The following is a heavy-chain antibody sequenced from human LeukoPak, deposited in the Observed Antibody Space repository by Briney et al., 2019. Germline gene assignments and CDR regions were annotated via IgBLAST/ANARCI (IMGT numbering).Heavy chain of an antibody. V-gene: IGHV3-23*01. CDR3: GKTTVGYSSGQKPAWPVDY. CDR1: GFIFGSHA. CDR2: IFGSGGSP. J-gene: IGHJ4*02. Sequence: GGSLRLSCEASGFIFGSHAMYWVRQAPGMGLEWVAGIFGSGGSPHYADSVKGRFTISRDNSRNTVYLQINSLRAEDTAVYYCGKTTVGYSSGQKPAWPVDYWGQGTLVTVSS. D-gene: IGHD5-18*01.